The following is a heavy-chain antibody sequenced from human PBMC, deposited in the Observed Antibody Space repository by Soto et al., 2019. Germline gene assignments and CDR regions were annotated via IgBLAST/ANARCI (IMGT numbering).Heavy chain of an antibody. J-gene: IGHJ6*02. CDR3: ARGGGSYAYYYGMDV. CDR2: IYYSGST. Sequence: SETLSLTCTVSGGSISSSSYYWGWIRQPPGKGLEWIGSIYYSGSTYYNPSLKSRVTISVDTSKNQISLKLSSVTAADTAVYYCARGGGSYAYYYGMDVWGQGTTVTVSS. V-gene: IGHV4-39*01. CDR1: GGSISSSSYY. D-gene: IGHD1-26*01.